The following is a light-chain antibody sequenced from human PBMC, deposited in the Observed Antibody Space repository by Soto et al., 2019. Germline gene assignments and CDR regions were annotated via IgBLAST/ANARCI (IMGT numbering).Light chain of an antibody. Sequence: EIVLTQSPGTLSLSPGEGATLSCRASQSVSSSYLAWYQQKPGQAPRLLIYGASSRATGIPDRFSGSGSGTAFTLTISRLEPEDFAVYYCPQYGSSPLFTFGPGTKVDIK. J-gene: IGKJ3*01. CDR2: GAS. CDR1: QSVSSSY. V-gene: IGKV3-20*01. CDR3: PQYGSSPLFT.